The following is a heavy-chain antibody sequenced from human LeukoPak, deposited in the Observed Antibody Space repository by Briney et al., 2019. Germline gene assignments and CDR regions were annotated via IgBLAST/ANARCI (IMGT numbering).Heavy chain of an antibody. CDR1: GYTFTGYH. J-gene: IGHJ3*02. D-gene: IGHD6-19*01. V-gene: IGHV1-2*06. CDR3: ARQRSGWSYDAFDI. CDR2: INPNSGGT. Sequence: ASVKVSCKASGYTFTGYHMHWVQQAPGQGLEWMGRINPNSGGTNYAQKFQGRVTMTRDTSISTAYMELSRLRSDDTAVYYCARQRSGWSYDAFDIWGQGTMVTVSS.